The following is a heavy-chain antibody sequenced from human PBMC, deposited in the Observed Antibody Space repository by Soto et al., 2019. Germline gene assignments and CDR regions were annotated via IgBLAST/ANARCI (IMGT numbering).Heavy chain of an antibody. V-gene: IGHV3-33*01. CDR3: ASDIVGASDSYGLDV. CDR2: IWHDGNNK. J-gene: IGHJ6*02. D-gene: IGHD1-26*01. Sequence: GGSLRLSCAASGFTFSNYGMHWVRQAPGKGLEWVAIIWHDGNNKYYADSVRGRFIISRDNSKNRLYLQMKSLRAEDTAVYYCASDIVGASDSYGLDVWGPGTTVTVYS. CDR1: GFTFSNYG.